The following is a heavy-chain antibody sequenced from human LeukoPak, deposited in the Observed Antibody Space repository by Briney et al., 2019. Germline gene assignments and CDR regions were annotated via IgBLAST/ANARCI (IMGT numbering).Heavy chain of an antibody. CDR2: IRYDGSNK. CDR3: AKSRVPAARMDVFDY. V-gene: IGHV3-30*02. J-gene: IGHJ4*02. D-gene: IGHD2-2*01. CDR1: GFTFSSYG. Sequence: GGSLRLSCAASGFTFSSYGMHWVRQAPCKGLEWVAFIRYDGSNKYYADSVKGRFTISRDNSKNTLYLQMNSLRAEDTAVYYCAKSRVPAARMDVFDYWGQGTLVTVSS.